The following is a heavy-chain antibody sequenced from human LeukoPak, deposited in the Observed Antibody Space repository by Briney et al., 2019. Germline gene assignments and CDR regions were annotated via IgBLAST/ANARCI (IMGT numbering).Heavy chain of an antibody. CDR3: ARGRGRDGDNLVR. Sequence: SETLSPTCSVSGGSVTSFYWSWIRQSSGKRLEWIGYVHFSGTSNYNPSLKSRVTISVDTSKNQFSLKLTSVTTADTAVYYCARGRGRDGDNLVRWSQGTLVTVSS. D-gene: IGHD5-24*01. J-gene: IGHJ4*02. V-gene: IGHV4-59*02. CDR1: GGSVTSFY. CDR2: VHFSGTS.